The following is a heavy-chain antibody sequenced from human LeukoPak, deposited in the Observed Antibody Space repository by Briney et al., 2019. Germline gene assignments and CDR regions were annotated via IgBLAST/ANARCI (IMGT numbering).Heavy chain of an antibody. CDR3: ARGPHNDAHFDMDV. CDR2: LYHSGST. V-gene: IGHV4-59*01. J-gene: IGHJ6*03. CDR1: GDSISSYY. D-gene: IGHD2/OR15-2a*01. Sequence: PSETLSLTCTVSGDSISSYYWSWVRQSPGKGLEWIGCLYHSGSTKYNPSFESRVAISVDTSKNQLFLNLRSLTPADTAVYYCARGPHNDAHFDMDVWGKGPTVTVSS.